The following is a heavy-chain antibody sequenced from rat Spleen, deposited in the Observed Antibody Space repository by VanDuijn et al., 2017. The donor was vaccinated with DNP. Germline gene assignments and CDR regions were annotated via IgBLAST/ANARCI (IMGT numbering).Heavy chain of an antibody. CDR1: GFTFSNYY. J-gene: IGHJ2*01. V-gene: IGHV5-22*01. CDR3: ASGDYGFLD. D-gene: IGHD1-6*01. Sequence: EVQLVESGGGPVQPGRSLKLSCVASGFTFSNYYMAWVCQAPTKGLEWVASISYEGSSTYYGDSVKGRFTISRDNAQSTLYLQMDSLRSEDTATYYCASGDYGFLDWGQGVMVTVSS. CDR2: ISYEGSST.